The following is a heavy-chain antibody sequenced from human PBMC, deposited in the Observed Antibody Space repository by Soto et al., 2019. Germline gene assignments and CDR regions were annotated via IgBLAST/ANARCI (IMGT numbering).Heavy chain of an antibody. J-gene: IGHJ4*02. CDR3: ARETGVVVIAKGEFEF. Sequence: VQLVQSGAEVKKPGASVKVSCKASGYAFSRFSISWVRQAPGQGLEWMGWISGNTGKTHYAQKFQDRVTMTAYTSTNTAHMELRSLISDDTAVYYCARETGVVVIAKGEFEFWGQGTLVTVSS. CDR2: ISGNTGKT. CDR1: GYAFSRFS. V-gene: IGHV1-18*04. D-gene: IGHD2-15*01.